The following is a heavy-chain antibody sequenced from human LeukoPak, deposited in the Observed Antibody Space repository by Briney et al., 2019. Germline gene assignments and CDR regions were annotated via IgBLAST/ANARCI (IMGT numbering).Heavy chain of an antibody. V-gene: IGHV5-51*01. CDR3: ARGGHGGDYSPSDY. CDR2: IYPGDSDA. Sequence: GESLKISCQGAGYIFKNHWIGWVRQTPERVLEWMGIIYPGDSDARYSPSFQGQVTISADGSISTAYLQWSSLKASDTAMYYCARGGHGGDYSPSDYWGQGALVTVSS. D-gene: IGHD4-17*01. CDR1: GYIFKNHW. J-gene: IGHJ4*02.